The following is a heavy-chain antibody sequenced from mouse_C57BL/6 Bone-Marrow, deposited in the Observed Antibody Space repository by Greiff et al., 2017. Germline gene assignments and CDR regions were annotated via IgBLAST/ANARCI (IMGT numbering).Heavy chain of an antibody. CDR3: ARSERLGRAWFAY. J-gene: IGHJ3*01. CDR1: GYTFTDYY. CDR2: IYPGSGNT. V-gene: IGHV1-76*01. Sequence: VQLQQSGAELVRPGASVKLSCKASGYTFTDYYINWVKQRPGQGLEWIARIYPGSGNTYYNEKFKGKATLTAEKSSSTAYMQLSSLTSEDSAVYFCARSERLGRAWFAYWGQGTLVTVSA. D-gene: IGHD2-4*01.